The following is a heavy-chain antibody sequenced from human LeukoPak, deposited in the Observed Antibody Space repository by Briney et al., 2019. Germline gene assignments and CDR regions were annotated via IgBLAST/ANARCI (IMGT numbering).Heavy chain of an antibody. D-gene: IGHD6-13*01. CDR3: ARGGGIAAAGTDYFDY. CDR1: GGTFSRYV. CDR2: IIPIFGIA. J-gene: IGHJ4*02. Sequence: SVKVSCKASGGTFSRYVISGVRQAAGQGLEWMGRIIPIFGIANYAQKFQGRVTITADKSTSTAYMELSSLRSEDTAVYYCARGGGIAAAGTDYFDYWGQGTLVTVSS. V-gene: IGHV1-69*04.